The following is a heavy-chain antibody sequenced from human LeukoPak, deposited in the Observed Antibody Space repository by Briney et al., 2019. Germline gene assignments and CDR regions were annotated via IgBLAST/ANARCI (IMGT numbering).Heavy chain of an antibody. CDR3: ARVKYGGHLYYFDY. D-gene: IGHD4/OR15-4a*01. CDR2: IYYSGST. Sequence: PSETLSLTCTVSGGSVSSGSYYWSWIRQPPGKGLEWIGYIYYSGSTNYNPSLKSRVTISVDTSKNQFSLKLSSVTAADTAVYYCARVKYGGHLYYFDYWGQGTLVTVSS. J-gene: IGHJ4*02. V-gene: IGHV4-61*01. CDR1: GGSVSSGSYY.